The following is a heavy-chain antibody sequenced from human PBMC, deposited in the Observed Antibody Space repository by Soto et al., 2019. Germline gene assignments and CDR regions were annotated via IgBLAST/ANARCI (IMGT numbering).Heavy chain of an antibody. CDR2: IRDSDDST. J-gene: IGHJ4*02. CDR3: AKGTSFGY. V-gene: IGHV3-23*01. D-gene: IGHD2-2*01. Sequence: EVQLLESGGGLVQPGGSQRLSCAASGITFSNYAMSWVRQAPGKGLEWVSSIRDSDDSTYYADSVKGRFSISRDNSKNTLYLQMNSLRAEDTAVYYCAKGTSFGYWGQGTLVTVSS. CDR1: GITFSNYA.